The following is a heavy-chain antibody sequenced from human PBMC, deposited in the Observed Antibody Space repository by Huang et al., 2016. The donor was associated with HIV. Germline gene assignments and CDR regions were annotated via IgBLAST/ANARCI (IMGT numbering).Heavy chain of an antibody. CDR3: ARPLLGYSNGYYFDY. CDR1: GFSFTNYW. Sequence: EVQLVQSGAEVKKPGESLKISCKGSGFSFTNYWIGWVRQMPGKGLEWMGIIYPVDSDTTYSPSFRGQVTISADKSINPAYLQWNSLKASDSAMYYCARPLLGYSNGYYFDYWGQGTLVTVSS. J-gene: IGHJ4*02. V-gene: IGHV5-51*03. CDR2: IYPVDSDT. D-gene: IGHD5-18*01.